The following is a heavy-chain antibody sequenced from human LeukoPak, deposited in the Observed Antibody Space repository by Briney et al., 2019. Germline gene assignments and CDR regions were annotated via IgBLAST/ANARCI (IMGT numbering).Heavy chain of an antibody. V-gene: IGHV3-9*01. J-gene: IGHJ4*02. CDR3: AKGGHSSGYSGYYFDY. CDR2: ISWNSGSI. D-gene: IGHD3-22*01. CDR1: GFTFDDYA. Sequence: GRSLRLSCAASGFTFDDYAMHWVRQAPGKGLEWVSGISWNSGSIGYADSVKGRFTISRDNAKNSLYLQMNSLRAEDTALYYCAKGGHSSGYSGYYFDYWGQGTLVTVSS.